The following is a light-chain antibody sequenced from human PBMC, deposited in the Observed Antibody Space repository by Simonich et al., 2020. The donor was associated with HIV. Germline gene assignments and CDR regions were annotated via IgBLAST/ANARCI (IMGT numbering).Light chain of an antibody. V-gene: IGKV1-5*03. CDR3: QQYNSYPIT. J-gene: IGKJ3*01. Sequence: DIQMTQSPSTLSASVGDRVTITCRASQSISSWLAWYQQKPGKAPKLLIYKASSFESGVPSRFSGSGSGTEFTLTISSLQPDDFATYYCQQYNSYPITFGPGTKVDIK. CDR2: KAS. CDR1: QSISSW.